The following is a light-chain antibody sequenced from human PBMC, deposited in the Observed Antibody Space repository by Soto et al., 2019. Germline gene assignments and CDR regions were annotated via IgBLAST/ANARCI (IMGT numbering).Light chain of an antibody. CDR3: QQYNKWPPIT. CDR2: DAS. V-gene: IGKV3D-15*01. J-gene: IGKJ5*01. CDR1: QIVSSY. Sequence: EIVLTQSPCTLSLSPGERATLSCRASQIVSSYLAWYQQKPGQAPRLLIYDASTRATGIPDRFSGSGSGTDFTLTISSLQSEDFAVYYCQQYNKWPPITFGQGTRLEIK.